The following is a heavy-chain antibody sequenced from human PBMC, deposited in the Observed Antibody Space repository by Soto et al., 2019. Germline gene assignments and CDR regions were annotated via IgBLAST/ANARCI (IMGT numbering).Heavy chain of an antibody. CDR3: AREATWDTGGMDV. Sequence: SATLSLTCTVTGGSVSSGSYYWSWIRQPPGKGLEWIGYTYYSGSTNYNPSLKSRVTISVDTSKNQFSLKLSSVTAADTAVYYCAREATWDTGGMDVWGQGTTVTGLL. CDR1: GGSVSSGSYY. D-gene: IGHD1-26*01. J-gene: IGHJ6*02. CDR2: TYYSGST. V-gene: IGHV4-61*01.